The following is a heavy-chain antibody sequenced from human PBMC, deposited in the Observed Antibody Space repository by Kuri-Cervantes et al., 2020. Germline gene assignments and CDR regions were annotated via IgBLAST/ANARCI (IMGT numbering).Heavy chain of an antibody. CDR3: ARLGYCSGGSCYEAKGSVDY. D-gene: IGHD2-15*01. Sequence: GGSLRLSCQGSGYSFTSYWIAWVRQMPGKGLEWMGIIYPGDSDTRYSPSFQGQVTISADKSISTAYLQWSSLKASDTAMYYCARLGYCSGGSCYEAKGSVDYWGQGTLVTVSS. J-gene: IGHJ4*02. CDR1: GYSFTSYW. V-gene: IGHV5-51*01. CDR2: IYPGDSDT.